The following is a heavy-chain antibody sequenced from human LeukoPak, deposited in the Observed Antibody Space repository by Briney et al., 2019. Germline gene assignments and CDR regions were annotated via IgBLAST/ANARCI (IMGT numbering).Heavy chain of an antibody. V-gene: IGHV4-34*01. CDR2: ITHSGST. Sequence: SETLSLTCAVYGGSFSGYYWSWIRQPPGKGLEWIGEITHSGSTNYNPSLKSRVTISVDTSENQFSLKLSSVTAAGTAVYYCAKSNGYGLVDIWGQGTMVTVSS. J-gene: IGHJ3*02. CDR1: GGSFSGYY. D-gene: IGHD3-10*01. CDR3: AKSNGYGLVDI.